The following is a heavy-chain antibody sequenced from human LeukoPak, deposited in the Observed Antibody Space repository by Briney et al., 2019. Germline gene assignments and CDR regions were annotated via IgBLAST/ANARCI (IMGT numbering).Heavy chain of an antibody. V-gene: IGHV3-20*04. Sequence: GGSLRLSCAASGFTFDDYGMSWVRQAPGKGLEWVSGINWNGGMIGDADSVKGRFTISRDNAKNSLYLQMNSLRAEDTALYYCAREGLYSGSYLRYFGYWGRGTLVTVSS. CDR3: AREGLYSGSYLRYFGY. D-gene: IGHD1-26*01. CDR2: INWNGGMI. CDR1: GFTFDDYG. J-gene: IGHJ4*02.